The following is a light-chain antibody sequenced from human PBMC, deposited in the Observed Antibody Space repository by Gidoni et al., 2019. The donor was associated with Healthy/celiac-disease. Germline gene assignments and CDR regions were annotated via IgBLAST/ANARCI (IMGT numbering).Light chain of an antibody. CDR1: SSNIGNNA. CDR2: YDD. V-gene: IGLV1-36*01. J-gene: IGLJ3*02. Sequence: QSVLTQPPSVAEARRQVVTISCSGSSSNIGNNAGHWYQQLPGQAPKLLIYYDDLLPSGVADRFSCSKSGTSASLAISGLQSEDVADYYCAAWDDSMNGWVFGGGTKLTVL. CDR3: AAWDDSMNGWV.